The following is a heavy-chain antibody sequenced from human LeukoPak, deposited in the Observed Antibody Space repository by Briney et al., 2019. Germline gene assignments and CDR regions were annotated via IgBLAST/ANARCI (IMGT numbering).Heavy chain of an antibody. CDR1: GGSISSSSYY. J-gene: IGHJ6*02. D-gene: IGHD2-2*01. V-gene: IGHV4-61*01. Sequence: SETLSLTCTVSGGSISSSSYYWSWIRQPPGKGLEWIGYIYYSGSANYNPSLKSRVTISVDTSKNQFSLKLSSVTAADTAVYYCASGSSTFLDYYGMDVWGQGTTVTVSS. CDR2: IYYSGSA. CDR3: ASGSSTFLDYYGMDV.